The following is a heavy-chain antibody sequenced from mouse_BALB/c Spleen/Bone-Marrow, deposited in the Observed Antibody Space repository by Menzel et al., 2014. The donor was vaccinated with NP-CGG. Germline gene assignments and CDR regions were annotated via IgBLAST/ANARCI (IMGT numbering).Heavy chain of an antibody. CDR3: ARGDGYDGPDY. CDR2: ISTYYGDA. CDR1: GYTFTDYA. Sequence: QVQLKESGAELVRPGVSVKISCKGSGYTFTDYAMHWVKQSHAKSLEWIGVISTYYGDASYNQKFKGKATMTVDKSSSTAYMELARLTSEDSAIYYGARGDGYDGPDYRGQGTTLTVSS. V-gene: IGHV1S137*01. J-gene: IGHJ2*01. D-gene: IGHD2-2*01.